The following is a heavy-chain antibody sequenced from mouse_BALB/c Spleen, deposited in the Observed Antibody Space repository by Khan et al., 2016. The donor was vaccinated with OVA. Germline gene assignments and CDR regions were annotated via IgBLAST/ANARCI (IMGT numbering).Heavy chain of an antibody. Sequence: VQLQQSGPDLVKPGASVKMSCKASGYTFTNYVIHWVKQKPGQGLEWIGYINPYNDGIRNNEKFKGKATLTSDKSSSTAYMELSSLTSEDSAVYYCAREASNCDFSFAYWGQGTLVTVSA. CDR2: INPYNDGI. CDR1: GYTFTNYV. D-gene: IGHD4-1*01. V-gene: IGHV1S136*01. J-gene: IGHJ3*01. CDR3: AREASNCDFSFAY.